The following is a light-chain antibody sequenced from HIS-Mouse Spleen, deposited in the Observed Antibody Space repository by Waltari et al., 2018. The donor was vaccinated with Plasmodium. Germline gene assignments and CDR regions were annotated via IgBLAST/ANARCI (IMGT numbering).Light chain of an antibody. Sequence: EIVLTQSPATLSLSPGERATLSCRASQSVSSYLAWYQQKPGQAPRLLIYYASNRATCIPARFSGSGSGTDFTLTISSLEPEDFAVYYCQQRSNWPSLTFGGGTKVEIK. CDR2: YAS. CDR3: QQRSNWPSLT. CDR1: QSVSSY. V-gene: IGKV3-11*01. J-gene: IGKJ4*01.